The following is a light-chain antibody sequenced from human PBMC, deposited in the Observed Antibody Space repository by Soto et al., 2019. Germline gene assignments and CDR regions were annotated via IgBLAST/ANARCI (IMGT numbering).Light chain of an antibody. Sequence: QSVLTQPASVSGSPGQSITISCTGTSSDVGGYNYVSWYPQHPGKAPKVMIYDVSNRPSGVSNRFSGSKSGNTASLTISGLQAEDEADYYCSSYTPSNTRQIVFGTGTKVTVL. J-gene: IGLJ1*01. CDR2: DVS. V-gene: IGLV2-14*01. CDR1: SSDVGGYNY. CDR3: SSYTPSNTRQIV.